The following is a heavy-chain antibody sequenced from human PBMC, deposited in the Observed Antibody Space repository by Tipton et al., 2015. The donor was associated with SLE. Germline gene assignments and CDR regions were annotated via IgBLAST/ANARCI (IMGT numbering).Heavy chain of an antibody. J-gene: IGHJ4*02. CDR1: GGSFSAYY. CDR2: INHSGST. CDR3: ARPGSPFWSGSAVYY. Sequence: TLSLTCAVYGGSFSAYYWSWIRQPPGKGLEWIGEINHSGSTNYNPSLKSRVTISVDTSKNQFSLKLSSVTAADTALYYCARPGSPFWSGSAVYYWGQGTLVTVSS. V-gene: IGHV4-34*01. D-gene: IGHD3-3*01.